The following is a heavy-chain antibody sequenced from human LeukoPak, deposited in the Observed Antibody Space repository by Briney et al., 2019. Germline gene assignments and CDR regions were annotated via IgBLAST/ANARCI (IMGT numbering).Heavy chain of an antibody. CDR3: ARRSYYYDSSGYYSSDRVFDY. CDR2: INHSGST. Sequence: SETLSLTCAVYGGSFSGYYWSWIRQPPGNGLEWIGEINHSGSTNYNPSLKSRVTISVDTSKNQFSLKLSSVTAADTAVYYCARRSYYYDSSGYYSSDRVFDYWGQGTMVTVSS. CDR1: GGSFSGYY. D-gene: IGHD3-22*01. V-gene: IGHV4-34*01. J-gene: IGHJ4*02.